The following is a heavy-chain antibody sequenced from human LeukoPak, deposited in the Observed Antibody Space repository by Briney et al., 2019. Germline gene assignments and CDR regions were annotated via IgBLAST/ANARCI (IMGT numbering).Heavy chain of an antibody. V-gene: IGHV1-18*01. D-gene: IGHD3-22*01. Sequence: ASVKVSCKASGYTFTSHGISWVRQAPGQGLEWMGWISTYNGNTNYAQKLQGRVTMTTDTSTSTAYMELRSLRSDDTAVYYCARDSGDYYDSSGYYYYYYYMDVWGKGTTVTISS. CDR3: ARDSGDYYDSSGYYYYYYYMDV. CDR2: ISTYNGNT. CDR1: GYTFTSHG. J-gene: IGHJ6*03.